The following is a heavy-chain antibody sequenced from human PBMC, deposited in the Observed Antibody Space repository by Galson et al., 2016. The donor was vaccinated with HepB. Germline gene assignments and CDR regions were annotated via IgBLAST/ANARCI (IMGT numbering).Heavy chain of an antibody. D-gene: IGHD6-19*01. Sequence: SLRLSSAASGFSSSIYVTSWVRQAPRGAPHWVSTIDENSGETHYAASVRGRFTVSRDNSANTLYLQMNSLRAEDTAIYYCAKKHISPVAGNNYFGSWGEGTLVTVSP. CDR2: IDENSGET. V-gene: IGHV3-23*01. CDR1: GFSSSIYV. J-gene: IGHJ4*02. CDR3: AKKHISPVAGNNYFGS.